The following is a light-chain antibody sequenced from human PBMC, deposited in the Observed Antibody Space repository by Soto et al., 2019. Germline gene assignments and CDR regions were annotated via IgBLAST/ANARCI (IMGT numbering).Light chain of an antibody. J-gene: IGKJ1*01. CDR3: QQYQTWPRT. CDR2: AAS. V-gene: IGKV3-20*01. Sequence: EIVLTQSPDTLSLSPGESATLSCRASQSVRSSYLAWYQQTPGQTPRLLIYAASSRATGIPDRFSGSGSGTDFTLTISGLQSEDAAIYYCQQYQTWPRTFGQGTKVDIK. CDR1: QSVRSSY.